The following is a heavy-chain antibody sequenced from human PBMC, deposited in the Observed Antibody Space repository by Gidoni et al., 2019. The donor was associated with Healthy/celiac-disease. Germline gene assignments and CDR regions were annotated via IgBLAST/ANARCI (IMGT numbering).Heavy chain of an antibody. CDR2: ISSSSSCI. V-gene: IGHV3-21*01. CDR1: GCTSSSYS. D-gene: IGHD6-19*01. J-gene: IGHJ4*02. Sequence: EVQLVESGGGLVKPGGSLRLSCAPSGCTSSSYSMNWVRQAPGKGLEWVSAISSSSSCIYYADSVKGRFTISRDNAKNSLYLQMNSLRAEDTAVYYCARPGDSSGWYVAFDYWGQGTLVTVSS. CDR3: ARPGDSSGWYVAFDY.